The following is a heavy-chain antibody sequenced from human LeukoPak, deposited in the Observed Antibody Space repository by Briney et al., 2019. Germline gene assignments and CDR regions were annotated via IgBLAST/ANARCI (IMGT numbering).Heavy chain of an antibody. CDR3: ASIAVAGVPIDY. V-gene: IGHV3-74*01. D-gene: IGHD6-19*01. CDR1: GFTFSSYW. Sequence: GGSLRLSCAASGFTFSSYWMHWVRQAPGKGLVWVSRINSDGSSTSYADSVKGRLTISRDNAKNTLYLQMNSLRAEDTAVYYCASIAVAGVPIDYWGQGTLVTVSS. J-gene: IGHJ4*02. CDR2: INSDGSST.